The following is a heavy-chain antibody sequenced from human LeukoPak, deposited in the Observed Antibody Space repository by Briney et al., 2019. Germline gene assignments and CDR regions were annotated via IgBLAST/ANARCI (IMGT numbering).Heavy chain of an antibody. CDR1: GGSISSYY. J-gene: IGHJ3*02. Sequence: SETLSLTCTVSGGSISSYYWSWIRQPAGKGLEWIGRIYTSGSTNYNPSLKSRVTMSVDTSKNQFSLKLSSVTAADTAVYYCARGYSYGSFRPRDAFDIWGQGTMVTVSS. V-gene: IGHV4-4*07. D-gene: IGHD5-18*01. CDR2: IYTSGST. CDR3: ARGYSYGSFRPRDAFDI.